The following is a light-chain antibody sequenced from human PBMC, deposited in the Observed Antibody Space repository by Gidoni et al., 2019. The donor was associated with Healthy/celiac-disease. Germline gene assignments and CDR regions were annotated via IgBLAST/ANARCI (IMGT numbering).Light chain of an antibody. CDR3: QQRET. Sequence: IVLTQSPATLSLSPGERATLSCRASQSVSSYSAWYQQKPGQAPRLLIYDASNRATGIPARFSGSGSGTDFTLTISSLEPEDFAVYYCQQRETFGQGTKVEIK. CDR1: QSVSSY. J-gene: IGKJ1*01. V-gene: IGKV3-11*01. CDR2: DAS.